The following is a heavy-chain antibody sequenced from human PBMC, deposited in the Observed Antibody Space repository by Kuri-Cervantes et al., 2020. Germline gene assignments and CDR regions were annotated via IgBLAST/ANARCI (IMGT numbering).Heavy chain of an antibody. CDR2: ISSSSSTI. D-gene: IGHD1-1*01. V-gene: IGHV3-48*01. J-gene: IGHJ5*01. Sequence: GESLKISCAASGFTFSSYSMNWVRQAPGKGLEWVSYISSSSSTIYYADSVKGRFTISRDNAQNSVSLQMNSLRAEDTAIYYCAREYNFDFSSWGHGTLVTVSS. CDR3: AREYNFDFSS. CDR1: GFTFSSYS.